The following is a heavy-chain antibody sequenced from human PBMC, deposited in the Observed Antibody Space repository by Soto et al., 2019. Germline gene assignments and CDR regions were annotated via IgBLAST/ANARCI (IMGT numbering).Heavy chain of an antibody. V-gene: IGHV1-69*02. D-gene: IGHD1-1*01. Sequence: QVQLVQSGAEVKKPGSSVKVSCKASGGTFSSYTISWVRQAPGQGLEWMGRIIPILGIANYAQKFQGRVTITADKSTSTASMELSSLRSEDTAVYYCASSPLEMAPRTYYFDYWGQGTLVTVSS. CDR3: ASSPLEMAPRTYYFDY. CDR1: GGTFSSYT. CDR2: IIPILGIA. J-gene: IGHJ4*02.